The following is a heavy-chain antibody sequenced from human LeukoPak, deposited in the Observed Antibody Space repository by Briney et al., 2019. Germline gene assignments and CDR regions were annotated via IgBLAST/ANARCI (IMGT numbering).Heavy chain of an antibody. Sequence: GASVKVSCKASGYTFTSYDINWVRQATGQGLEWMGWMNPNSGNTGYAQKFQGRVTITRNTSISTAYMELSSLRSEDTAVYYCARAHRVGATHLNNNWFDPWGQGTLVTVSS. J-gene: IGHJ5*02. D-gene: IGHD1-26*01. V-gene: IGHV1-8*03. CDR1: GYTFTSYD. CDR2: MNPNSGNT. CDR3: ARAHRVGATHLNNNWFDP.